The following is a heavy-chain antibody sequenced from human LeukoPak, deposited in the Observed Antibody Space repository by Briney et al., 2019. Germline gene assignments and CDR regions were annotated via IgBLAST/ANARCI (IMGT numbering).Heavy chain of an antibody. D-gene: IGHD1-26*01. CDR3: AGTDWVGASYY. CDR2: ISYDGSNK. Sequence: GGSLRLSCAASGFTFSSYAMHWVRQAPGKGLEWVAVISYDGSNKYYADSVKGRFTISRDNSKNTLYLRMNSLRAEDTAVYYCAGTDWVGASYYWGQGTLVTVSS. V-gene: IGHV3-30-3*01. CDR1: GFTFSSYA. J-gene: IGHJ4*02.